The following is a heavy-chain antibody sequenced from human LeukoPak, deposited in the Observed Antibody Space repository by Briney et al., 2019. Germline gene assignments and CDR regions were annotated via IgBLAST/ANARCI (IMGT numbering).Heavy chain of an antibody. V-gene: IGHV3-33*06. CDR3: AKDPPYCGGDCYYDY. D-gene: IGHD2-21*02. CDR1: GFTFSSYG. J-gene: IGHJ4*02. CDR2: IWYDGSNK. Sequence: GRSLRLSCAASGFTFSSYGMHWVRQAPGKGLWWVAVIWYDGSNKYYADSVKGRFTISRDNSKNTLYLQMNSLRAEDTAVYYCAKDPPYCGGDCYYDYWGQGTLVTVSS.